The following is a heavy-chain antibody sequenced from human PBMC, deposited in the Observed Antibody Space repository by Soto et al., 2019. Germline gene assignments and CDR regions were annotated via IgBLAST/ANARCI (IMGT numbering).Heavy chain of an antibody. CDR3: ARPFHRYSSSSIQFDY. CDR1: GVTFGSYA. D-gene: IGHD6-6*01. Sequence: GVPLRLSWAAAGVTFGSYAMRWVLQAPSKGLEWVAVISYDGSNKYYADSVKGRFTISRDNSKNTLYLQMNSLRAEDTAVYYCARPFHRYSSSSIQFDYWGQGTLVTVSS. CDR2: ISYDGSNK. J-gene: IGHJ4*02. V-gene: IGHV3-30-3*01.